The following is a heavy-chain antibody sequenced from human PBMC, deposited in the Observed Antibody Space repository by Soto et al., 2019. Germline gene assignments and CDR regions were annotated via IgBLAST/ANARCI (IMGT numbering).Heavy chain of an antibody. D-gene: IGHD5-18*01. CDR1: GGSFSGYY. Sequence: PSETLSLTCAVYGGSFSGYYWSWIRQPPGKGLEWIGEINHSGSTNYNPSLKSRVTISVDTSKNQFSLKLSSVTAADTAAYYCARGPLEMVTIDNWFDPWGQGTLVTVSS. CDR3: ARGPLEMVTIDNWFDP. CDR2: INHSGST. V-gene: IGHV4-34*01. J-gene: IGHJ5*02.